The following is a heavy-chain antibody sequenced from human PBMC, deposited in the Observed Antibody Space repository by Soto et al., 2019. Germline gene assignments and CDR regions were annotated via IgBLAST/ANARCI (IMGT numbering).Heavy chain of an antibody. CDR3: AREYYHGSGSYYGSNWFDP. CDR1: GFTFSSYW. J-gene: IGHJ5*02. D-gene: IGHD3-10*01. Sequence: LRLSCAASGFTFSSYWMSWVRQAPGKGLEWVANIKQDGSEKYYVDSVKGRFTISRDNAKNSLYLQMNSLRAEDTAVYYCAREYYHGSGSYYGSNWFDPWGQGTLVTVSS. CDR2: IKQDGSEK. V-gene: IGHV3-7*01.